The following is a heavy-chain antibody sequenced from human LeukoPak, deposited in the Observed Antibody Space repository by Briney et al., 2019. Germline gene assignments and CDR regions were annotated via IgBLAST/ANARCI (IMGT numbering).Heavy chain of an antibody. CDR1: GYTFTNYG. J-gene: IGHJ4*02. V-gene: IGHV1-18*01. Sequence: GASVKVSCKASGYTFTNYGISWVRQAPGQGLEWMGWISIYTGKTYHAQKFQARVTMTTDTSTTTAYMELRSLRSDDTAVYYCAKGRGWQYEDYETVAVEHWGQGTLVTVSS. CDR2: ISIYTGKT. D-gene: IGHD4-17*01. CDR3: AKGRGWQYEDYETVAVEH.